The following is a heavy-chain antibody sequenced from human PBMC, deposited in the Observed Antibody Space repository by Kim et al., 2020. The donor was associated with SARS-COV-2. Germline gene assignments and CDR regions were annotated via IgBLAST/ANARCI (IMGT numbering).Heavy chain of an antibody. Sequence: SVKVSCKASGGTFSSYAISWVRQAPGQGLEWMGRIIPILGIANYAQKFQGRVTITADKSTSTAYMELSSLRSEDTAVYYCARDLYEGRVIGAFEYGMDVWGQGTTVTVSS. J-gene: IGHJ6*02. D-gene: IGHD3-16*01. CDR2: IIPILGIA. CDR1: GGTFSSYA. V-gene: IGHV1-69*04. CDR3: ARDLYEGRVIGAFEYGMDV.